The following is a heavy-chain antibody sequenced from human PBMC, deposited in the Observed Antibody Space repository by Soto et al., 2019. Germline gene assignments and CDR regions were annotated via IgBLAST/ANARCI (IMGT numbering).Heavy chain of an antibody. CDR3: ARVRYFDWLLYRKRGAFDI. V-gene: IGHV4-34*01. J-gene: IGHJ3*02. Sequence: TSETLSLTCAVYGGSFSGYYWSWIRQPPGKGLEWIGEINHSGSTNYNPSLKSRVTISVDTSKNQFSLKLSSVTAADTAVYYCARVRYFDWLLYRKRGAFDIWGQGTMVTVSS. CDR2: INHSGST. CDR1: GGSFSGYY. D-gene: IGHD3-9*01.